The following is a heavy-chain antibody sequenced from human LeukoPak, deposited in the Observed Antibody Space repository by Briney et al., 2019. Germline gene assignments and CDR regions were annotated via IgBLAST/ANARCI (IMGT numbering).Heavy chain of an antibody. CDR2: IYYSGST. V-gene: IGHV4-31*03. CDR1: GGSISSGGYY. Sequence: SGTLSLTCTVSGGSISSGGYYWSWIRQHPGKGLEWIGYIYYSGSTYYNPSLKSRVTISVDTSKNQFSLKLSSVTAADTAVYYCARVAPDYDFWSGYPYYFDYWGQGTLVTVSS. J-gene: IGHJ4*02. CDR3: ARVAPDYDFWSGYPYYFDY. D-gene: IGHD3-3*01.